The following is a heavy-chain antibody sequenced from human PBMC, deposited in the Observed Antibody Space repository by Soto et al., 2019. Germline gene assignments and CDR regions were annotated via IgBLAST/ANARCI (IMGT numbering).Heavy chain of an antibody. V-gene: IGHV1-3*01. Sequence: GASVKVSCKASGYTFTSYAMHWVRQAPGQRLEWMGWINAGNGNTKYSQKFQGRVTITRDTSASTAYMELSSLRSEDTAVYYCARGPSYDSARGGYYMDVWGKGTTVTVSS. CDR3: ARGPSYDSARGGYYMDV. CDR1: GYTFTSYA. D-gene: IGHD3-3*01. J-gene: IGHJ6*03. CDR2: INAGNGNT.